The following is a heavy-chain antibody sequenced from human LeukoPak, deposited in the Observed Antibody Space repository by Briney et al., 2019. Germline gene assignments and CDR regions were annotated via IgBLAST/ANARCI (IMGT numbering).Heavy chain of an antibody. D-gene: IGHD6-19*01. V-gene: IGHV3-23*01. CDR1: GFTFSSCA. CDR3: AKESGSSGWYWIDP. Sequence: GGSLRLSCAASGFTFSSCAMSWVRQAPGKGLEWVSAISSGGGSAYYADSVKGRFTISRDNSKNTLDLQMNSLRAEDTAIYYCAKESGSSGWYWIDPWGQGTLVTVSS. J-gene: IGHJ5*02. CDR2: ISSGGGSA.